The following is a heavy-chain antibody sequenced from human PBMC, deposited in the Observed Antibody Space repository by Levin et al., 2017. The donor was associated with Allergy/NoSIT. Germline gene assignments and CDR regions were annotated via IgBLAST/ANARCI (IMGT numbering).Heavy chain of an antibody. CDR2: IYYSGST. V-gene: IGHV4-39*01. CDR1: GGSISSSSYY. Sequence: PSETLSLTCTVSGGSISSSSYYWGWIRQPPGKGLEWIGSIYYSGSTYYNPSLKSRVTISVDTSKNQFSLKLSSVTAADTAVYYCARWCSSTSCYRYNWFDPWGQGTLVTVSS. D-gene: IGHD2-2*02. CDR3: ARWCSSTSCYRYNWFDP. J-gene: IGHJ5*02.